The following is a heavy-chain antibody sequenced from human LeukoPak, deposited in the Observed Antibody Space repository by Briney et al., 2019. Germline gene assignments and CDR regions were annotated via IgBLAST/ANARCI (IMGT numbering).Heavy chain of an antibody. J-gene: IGHJ5*02. V-gene: IGHV4-39*07. Sequence: PSETLSLTCTVSGGSISSSSYYWGWIRQPPGKGLEWIGNIYYNGSTYYNPSLKSRVTISVDTSKNQFSLKLSSVTAADTAVYYCARERVGQPRGYYDILTGYYNGDWFDPWGQGTLVTVSS. CDR2: IYYNGST. CDR3: ARERVGQPRGYYDILTGYYNGDWFDP. D-gene: IGHD3-9*01. CDR1: GGSISSSSYY.